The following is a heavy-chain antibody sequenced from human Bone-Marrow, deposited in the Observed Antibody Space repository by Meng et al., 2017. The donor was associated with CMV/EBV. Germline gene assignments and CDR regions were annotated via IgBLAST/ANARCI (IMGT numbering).Heavy chain of an antibody. J-gene: IGHJ4*02. CDR3: AKDGGVVVVAATREVDY. CDR2: IRYDGSNK. Sequence: GESLKISCAASGFTFSSYGMHWVRQAPGKGLEWVAFIRYDGSNKYYADSVKGRFTISRDNSKNTLYLQMNSLRAEDTAVYYCAKDGGVVVVAATREVDYWGQGTLVTVSS. D-gene: IGHD2-15*01. V-gene: IGHV3-30*02. CDR1: GFTFSSYG.